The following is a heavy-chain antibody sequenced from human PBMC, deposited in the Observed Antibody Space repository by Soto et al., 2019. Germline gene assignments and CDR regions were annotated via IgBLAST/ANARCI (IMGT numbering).Heavy chain of an antibody. CDR2: ISWDGANR. CDR1: GFTFDEYA. J-gene: IGHJ4*02. V-gene: IGHV3-9*01. D-gene: IGHD3-22*01. CDR3: TKRQIIAFYDRRGCLDN. Sequence: EVQLVESGGGLVQPGRSLRLSCEASGFTFDEYAIHWVRQPPGKGLEWVAGISWDGANRGYADSVKGRFTISRDNSKYSLYLQMDNLRTEDTALYYCTKRQIIAFYDRRGCLDNWGQGTLVTVS.